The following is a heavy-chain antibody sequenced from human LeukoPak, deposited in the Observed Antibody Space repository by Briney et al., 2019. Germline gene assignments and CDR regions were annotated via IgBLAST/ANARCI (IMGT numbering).Heavy chain of an antibody. CDR1: GYTFTSYG. V-gene: IGHV1-18*01. D-gene: IGHD3-16*01. Sequence: GASVKVSCKASGYTFTSYGISWVRQAPGQGLEWMGWISAYNGNTNYAQKLQGRVTMTTDTSTSTAYMELRSLRSDDTAVYYCARDLFSHYGTDYYYYYGMDVWGQGTTVTVSS. CDR2: ISAYNGNT. J-gene: IGHJ6*02. CDR3: ARDLFSHYGTDYYYYYGMDV.